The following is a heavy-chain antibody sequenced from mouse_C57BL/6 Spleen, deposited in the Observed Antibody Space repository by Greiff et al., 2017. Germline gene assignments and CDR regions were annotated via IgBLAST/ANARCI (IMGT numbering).Heavy chain of an antibody. CDR3: ARSYYDYDGFAY. CDR1: GYTFTSYW. V-gene: IGHV1-55*01. CDR2: IYPGSGST. Sequence: VQLQQPGAELVKPGASVKMSCKASGYTFTSYWLTWVKQRPGQGLEWIGDIYPGSGSTNYNEKFKSKATLTVDTSSSTAYMQLSSLTSEDSAVYYCARSYYDYDGFAYWGQVTLVTVSA. J-gene: IGHJ3*01. D-gene: IGHD2-4*01.